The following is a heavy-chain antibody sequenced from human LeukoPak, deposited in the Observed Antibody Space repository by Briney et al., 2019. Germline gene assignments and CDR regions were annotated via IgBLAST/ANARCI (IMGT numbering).Heavy chain of an antibody. CDR2: ISAYNGNT. Sequence: ASVKVSCKASGYTFTSYGITWVRQASGQGLEWMGWISAYNGNTNYAQKLQGRVTMTTDTSTSTAYMELRSLRSDDTAVYYCARDWDDYYDSSGYYYYWGQGTLVTVSS. J-gene: IGHJ4*02. D-gene: IGHD3-22*01. CDR1: GYTFTSYG. V-gene: IGHV1-18*01. CDR3: ARDWDDYYDSSGYYYY.